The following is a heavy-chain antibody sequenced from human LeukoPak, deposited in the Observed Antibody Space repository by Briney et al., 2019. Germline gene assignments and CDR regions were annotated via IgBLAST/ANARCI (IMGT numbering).Heavy chain of an antibody. D-gene: IGHD6-19*01. CDR3: ARRGSGWYVDY. J-gene: IGHJ4*02. V-gene: IGHV5-51*01. CDR2: IYPGDSDT. Sequence: GESLKISCKGSGYSFTSYWIAWVRQMPGKGLEWMGIIYPGDSDTRYSPSFQGQVTISADKSVSTAHLQWSSLKASDTAIYYCARRGSGWYVDYWGQGTLVTVSS. CDR1: GYSFTSYW.